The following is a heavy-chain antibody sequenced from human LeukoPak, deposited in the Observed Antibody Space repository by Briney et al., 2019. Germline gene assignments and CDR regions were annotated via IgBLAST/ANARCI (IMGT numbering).Heavy chain of an antibody. V-gene: IGHV4-34*01. CDR1: GGSFSGYY. CDR3: ARALDGYGDYASYFDY. CDR2: INHSGST. Sequence: SETLSLTCAVYGGSFSGYYWSWIRQPPGKGLEWIGEINHSGSTNYNPSLKSRVTISVDTSKNQFSLKLSSVTAADTAVYYCARALDGYGDYASYFDYWGQGTLVTVSS. D-gene: IGHD4-17*01. J-gene: IGHJ4*02.